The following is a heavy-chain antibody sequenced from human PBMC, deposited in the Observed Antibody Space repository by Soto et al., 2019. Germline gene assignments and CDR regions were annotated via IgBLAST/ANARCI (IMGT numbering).Heavy chain of an antibody. J-gene: IGHJ4*02. CDR1: GGSISSSNW. CDR2: IYHSGST. CDR3: ARVAGVTMIVFVIYYFDN. V-gene: IGHV4-4*02. Sequence: PSETLSLTCAVSGGSISSSNWWSWVRQPPGKGLEWIGEIYHSGSTNYNPSLKSRVTISVDKSKNQFSLKLSSVTAADTAVYYFARVAGVTMIVFVIYYFDNWGQGTLVTVSS. D-gene: IGHD3-22*01.